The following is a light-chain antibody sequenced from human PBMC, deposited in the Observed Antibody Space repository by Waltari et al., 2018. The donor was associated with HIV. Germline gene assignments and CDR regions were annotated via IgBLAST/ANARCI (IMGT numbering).Light chain of an antibody. CDR2: NND. CDR1: GSYIGSHS. V-gene: IGLV1-44*01. CDR3: ATWDDTLVTLV. Sequence: HSVLTQPPSASGTSGQTVIISCSANGSYIGSHSLTWYQHLPGATPKLVIYNNDQRPSGVPDRFSGSKSAISASLAITGVQSGDEGDYYCATWDDTLVTLVFGSGTRVVV. J-gene: IGLJ1*01.